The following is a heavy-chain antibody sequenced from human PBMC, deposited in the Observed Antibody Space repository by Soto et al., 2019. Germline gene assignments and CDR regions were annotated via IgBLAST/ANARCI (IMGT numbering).Heavy chain of an antibody. D-gene: IGHD2-2*01. CDR1: GFTFSSYE. CDR3: ARDTYQLLFRWFDP. Sequence: LRLSCAASGFTFSSYEMNWVRQAPGKELEWVSYISSSGSTIYYADSVKGRFTISRDNAKNSLYLQMNSLRAEDTAVYYCARDTYQLLFRWFDPWGQGTLVTVSS. J-gene: IGHJ5*02. V-gene: IGHV3-48*03. CDR2: ISSSGSTI.